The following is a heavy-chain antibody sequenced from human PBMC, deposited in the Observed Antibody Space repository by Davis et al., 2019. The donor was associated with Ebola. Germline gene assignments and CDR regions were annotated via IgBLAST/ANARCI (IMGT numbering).Heavy chain of an antibody. V-gene: IGHV4-34*01. CDR2: INHSGST. Sequence: SETLSLTCAVYAFSFSGYYWSWIRQPPGKGMEWIGEINHSGSTNYNPSLKSRVTISVDTSKNQFSLKLSSVTAADTAVYYCARLRFLDYGMDVWGQGTTVTVSS. D-gene: IGHD3-3*01. CDR1: AFSFSGYY. J-gene: IGHJ6*02. CDR3: ARLRFLDYGMDV.